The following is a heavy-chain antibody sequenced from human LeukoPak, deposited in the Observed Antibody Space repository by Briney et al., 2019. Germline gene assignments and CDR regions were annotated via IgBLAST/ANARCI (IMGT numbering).Heavy chain of an antibody. J-gene: IGHJ5*02. V-gene: IGHV4-39*01. CDR1: GGSINSSSYY. D-gene: IGHD3-10*01. Sequence: SETLSLTCTVSGGSINSSSYYWGWIRQPLGKGLEWIGSIFYSGSSNYNPSLKSRVTISVDTSKNQFSLKLSSVTAADTAVYYCARTSLGGAWFDPWGQGTLVTVSS. CDR3: ARTSLGGAWFDP. CDR2: IFYSGSS.